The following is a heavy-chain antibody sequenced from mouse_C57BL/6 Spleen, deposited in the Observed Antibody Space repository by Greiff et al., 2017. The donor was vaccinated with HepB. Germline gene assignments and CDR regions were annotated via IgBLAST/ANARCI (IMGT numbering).Heavy chain of an antibody. V-gene: IGHV1-19*01. J-gene: IGHJ1*03. CDR3: ARTPVVATDFDV. Sequence: VQLQQSGPVLVKPGASVKMSCKASGYTFTDYYMNWVKQSHGRSLEWIGVINPYNGGNSYKQKFKGKATLTVDKSSSTAYMELNSLTSEDSAVYYCARTPVVATDFDVWGTGTTVTVSS. CDR2: INPYNGGN. CDR1: GYTFTDYY. D-gene: IGHD1-1*01.